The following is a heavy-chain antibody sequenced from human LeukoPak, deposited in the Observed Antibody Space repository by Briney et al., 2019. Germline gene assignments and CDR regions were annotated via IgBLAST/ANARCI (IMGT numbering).Heavy chain of an antibody. CDR1: GGSISSSSYY. CDR2: IYYSGST. J-gene: IGHJ3*02. Sequence: SETLSLTCTVSGGSISSSSYYWGWIRQPPGKGLEWIGSIYYSGSTYYNPSLKSRVTISVDTSKNQFSLKLSSVTAADTAVYYCARTPGSYDAFDIWGQGTMVTVSS. V-gene: IGHV4-39*01. CDR3: ARTPGSYDAFDI. D-gene: IGHD1-26*01.